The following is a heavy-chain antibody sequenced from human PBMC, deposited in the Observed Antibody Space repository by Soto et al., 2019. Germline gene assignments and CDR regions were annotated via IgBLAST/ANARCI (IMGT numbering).Heavy chain of an antibody. Sequence: PSDTLSLTCTVSGDSIRSPDYYWSWIRQAPGKGLELIGYVYYRGSIYYTPSFESRVSISIDTSKNQFSLRLTSVTAADSAVYFCARVTFTPNWFDSWGQGILVTSP. CDR2: VYYRGSI. CDR1: GDSIRSPDYY. V-gene: IGHV4-30-4*02. D-gene: IGHD3-16*01. CDR3: ARVTFTPNWFDS. J-gene: IGHJ5*01.